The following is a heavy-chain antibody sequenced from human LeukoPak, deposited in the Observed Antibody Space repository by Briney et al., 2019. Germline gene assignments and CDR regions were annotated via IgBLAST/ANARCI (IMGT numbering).Heavy chain of an antibody. J-gene: IGHJ4*02. CDR3: AAHFWNQEYYFDY. CDR2: INPNSGGT. V-gene: IGHV1-2*02. D-gene: IGHD1-1*01. CDR1: GYTITGYY. Sequence: GASVKVSCKASGYTITGYYIHWVRQAPGQGLEWMGWINPNSGGTNYAEKFQDRVTMTRDTSISSAYMDLSRLTSFDTAVYYCAAHFWNQEYYFDYWGQGTLVTVSS.